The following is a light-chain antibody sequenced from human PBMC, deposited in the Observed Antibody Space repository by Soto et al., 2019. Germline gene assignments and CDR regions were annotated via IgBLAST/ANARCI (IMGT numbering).Light chain of an antibody. V-gene: IGKV4-1*01. CDR1: QSILFNSNNKNY. J-gene: IGKJ4*01. Sequence: DIVMTQSPDSLAVSLGERATINCKSSQSILFNSNNKNYIAWYQQKPGQPPKLLIFWASTRESGVPDRFGGSGSGTDFTLTISNLQAEDVAVYYCQQYYGTPLTFGGGTKVEIK. CDR3: QQYYGTPLT. CDR2: WAS.